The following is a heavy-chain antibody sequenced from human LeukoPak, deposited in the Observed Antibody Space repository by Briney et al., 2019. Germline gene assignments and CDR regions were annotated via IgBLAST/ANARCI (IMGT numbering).Heavy chain of an antibody. CDR1: GGSISSSSYY. CDR2: IYYSEST. J-gene: IGHJ5*02. D-gene: IGHD2-2*01. Sequence: KPSETLSLTCTVSGGSISSSSYYWGWIRQPPGKGLEWIGSIYYSESTHYNPSLKSRVTISVDTSKNQFSLRLSSVTAADTAVYYCARQTIVVVEVGWFDPWGQGTLVTVSP. V-gene: IGHV4-39*01. CDR3: ARQTIVVVEVGWFDP.